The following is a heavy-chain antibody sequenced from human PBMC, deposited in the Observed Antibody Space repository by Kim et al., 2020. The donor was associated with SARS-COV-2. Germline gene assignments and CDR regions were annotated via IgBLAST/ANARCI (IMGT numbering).Heavy chain of an antibody. D-gene: IGHD5-12*01. Sequence: GGSLRLSCAASGFTFSSYAVSWVRQAPGKGLEWVSTISGSDGTYYADSVKGRFTISRDNSKNTLYLQMNSLRAEDTAVYYCAKVREWVRLRLFDYWGQGT. CDR1: GFTFSSYA. CDR3: AKVREWVRLRLFDY. CDR2: ISGSDGT. J-gene: IGHJ4*02. V-gene: IGHV3-23*01.